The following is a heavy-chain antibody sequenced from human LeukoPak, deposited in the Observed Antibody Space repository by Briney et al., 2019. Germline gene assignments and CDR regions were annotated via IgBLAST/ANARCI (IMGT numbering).Heavy chain of an antibody. V-gene: IGHV4-59*08. J-gene: IGHJ5*02. Sequence: SETLSLTCAVSGGSISSYSWNWIRQPPGKGLEWIAYMHYTGNTNYNPSLKSRVTISLDTSNNLCSLRLRSVTAADTAVYYCARRATVGPEITESIWLAPSGQGTLVTVSS. CDR1: GGSISSYS. CDR2: MHYTGNT. D-gene: IGHD4-23*01. CDR3: ARRATVGPEITESIWLAP.